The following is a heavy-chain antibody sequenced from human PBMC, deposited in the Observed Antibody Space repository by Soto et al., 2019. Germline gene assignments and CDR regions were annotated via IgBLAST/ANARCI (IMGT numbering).Heavy chain of an antibody. CDR1: GYGFTSYW. CDR2: IDPSDSYT. V-gene: IGHV5-10-1*01. J-gene: IGHJ5*02. Sequence: HGESLKISCKGSGYGFTSYWISWVRQMPGKGLEWMGRIDPSDSYTNYSPSFQGHVTISADKSISTAYLQWSSLKASDTAMYYCARHEADLRQQLQLPGPGWFDPWGQGTLVTVSS. D-gene: IGHD6-13*01. CDR3: ARHEADLRQQLQLPGPGWFDP.